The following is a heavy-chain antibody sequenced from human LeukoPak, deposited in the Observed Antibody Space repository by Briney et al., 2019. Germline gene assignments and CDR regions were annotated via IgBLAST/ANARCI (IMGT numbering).Heavy chain of an antibody. J-gene: IGHJ4*02. CDR3: ARDGLRLGELPYS. CDR1: GYTFTGYY. CDR2: INPNSGGT. Sequence: ASVKVSCKASGYTFTGYYMHWVRQASGQGLEWMGWINPNSGGTNYAQKFQGRVTMTRDTSISTAYMELSRLRSDDTAVYYCARDGLRLGELPYSWGQGTLVTVSS. V-gene: IGHV1-2*02. D-gene: IGHD3-16*01.